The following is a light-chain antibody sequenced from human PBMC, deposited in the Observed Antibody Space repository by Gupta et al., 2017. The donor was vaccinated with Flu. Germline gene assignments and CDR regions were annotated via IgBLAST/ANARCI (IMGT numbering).Light chain of an antibody. CDR2: DDR. CDR3: HVWDSGSDHGV. V-gene: IGLV3-21*02. Sequence: SYVLTQPPSVSLAPGQTAKVTCGGDHIARKSVHWYQQWPGQAPLLVIYDDRHQPSGIPSRFSGSTSGNTATLTISRLEAADEADYYCHVWDSGSDHGVFGGGTKLTVL. J-gene: IGLJ3*02. CDR1: HIARKS.